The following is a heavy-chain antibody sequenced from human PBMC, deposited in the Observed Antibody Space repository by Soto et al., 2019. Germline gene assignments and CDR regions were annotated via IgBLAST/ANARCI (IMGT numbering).Heavy chain of an antibody. V-gene: IGHV4-4*02. CDR3: AREIVTAGGNNYFDP. D-gene: IGHD2-21*02. Sequence: SETLSLTCGVSGGTVTSSHWWSWVRQSPGRGLEWIGNVYHTGDTNFNPSLQSRVTFSVDKSNNQFSLRLTSVTAADTAVYFCAREIVTAGGNNYFDPWGPGTLVTVSS. CDR1: GGTVTSSHW. J-gene: IGHJ5*02. CDR2: VYHTGDT.